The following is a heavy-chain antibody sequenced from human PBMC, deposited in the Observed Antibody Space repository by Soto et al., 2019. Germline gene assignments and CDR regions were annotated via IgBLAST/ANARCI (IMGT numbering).Heavy chain of an antibody. J-gene: IGHJ4*02. CDR2: IYYSGYT. CDR3: AGGGMTTVPY. V-gene: IGHV4-59*02. CDR1: SSSVSSYY. Sequence: SETLSLTCTVSSSSVSSYYWNWIRQSPGKGLEWIGYIYYSGYTNYNPSLKSRITISVDTSKNQFSLKLSSVAPADTAVYYCAGGGMTTVPYWGQGTLVTVSS. D-gene: IGHD4-17*01.